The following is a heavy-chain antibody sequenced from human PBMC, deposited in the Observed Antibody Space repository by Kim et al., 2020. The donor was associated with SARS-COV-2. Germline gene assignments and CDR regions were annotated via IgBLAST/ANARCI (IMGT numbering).Heavy chain of an antibody. Sequence: ASVKVSCKASGYTFTSYGISWVRQAPGQGLEWMGWISAYNGNTNYAQKLQGRVTMTTDTSTSTAYMELRSLRSDDTAVYYCARTMGYSSGWYNYYYYYMDVWGKGTTVTVSS. CDR3: ARTMGYSSGWYNYYYYYMDV. CDR1: GYTFTSYG. D-gene: IGHD6-19*01. V-gene: IGHV1-18*01. CDR2: ISAYNGNT. J-gene: IGHJ6*03.